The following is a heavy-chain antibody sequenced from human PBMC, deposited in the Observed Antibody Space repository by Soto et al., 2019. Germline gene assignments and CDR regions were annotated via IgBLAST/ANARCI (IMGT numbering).Heavy chain of an antibody. V-gene: IGHV3-33*01. CDR1: GFTFSSYG. CDR3: ARDLVAATQTPGVNWFDP. CDR2: IWYDGSNK. D-gene: IGHD2-15*01. Sequence: GGSLRLSCAASGFTFSSYGMHWVRQAPGKGLEWVAVIWYDGSNKYYADSVKGRFTISRDNSKNTLYLQMNSLRAEDTAVYYCARDLVAATQTPGVNWFDPWGQGTLVTVSS. J-gene: IGHJ5*02.